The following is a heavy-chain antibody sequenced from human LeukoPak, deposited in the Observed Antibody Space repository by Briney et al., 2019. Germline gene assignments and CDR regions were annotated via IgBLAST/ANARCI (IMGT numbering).Heavy chain of an antibody. Sequence: PGGSLRLSFAASGFTFSDYYMSWIRQAPGKGLEWVSYISSSGSTIYYADSVKGRFTISRDNAKNSLYLQMNSLRAEDTAVYYCARDANYYYDSSGPLGHWGQGTLVTVSS. CDR2: ISSSGSTI. D-gene: IGHD3-22*01. J-gene: IGHJ4*02. CDR3: ARDANYYYDSSGPLGH. CDR1: GFTFSDYY. V-gene: IGHV3-11*04.